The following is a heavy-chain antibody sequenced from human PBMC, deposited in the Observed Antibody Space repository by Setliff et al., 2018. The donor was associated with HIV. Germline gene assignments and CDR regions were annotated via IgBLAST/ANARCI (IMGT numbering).Heavy chain of an antibody. CDR1: GGSISSSSYY. CDR3: ASTGYSGSLVGAFDI. D-gene: IGHD1-26*01. V-gene: IGHV4-39*07. Sequence: SETLSLTCTVSGGSISSSSYYWGWIRQPPGKGLEWIGSIYYSGSTYYNPSLKSRVTISVDTSKNQFSLKLSSVTAADTAVYYRASTGYSGSLVGAFDIWGQGTMVTVSS. CDR2: IYYSGST. J-gene: IGHJ3*02.